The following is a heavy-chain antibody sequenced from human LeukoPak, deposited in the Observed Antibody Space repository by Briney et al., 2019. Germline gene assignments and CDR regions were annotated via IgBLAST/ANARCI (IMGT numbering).Heavy chain of an antibody. CDR1: GFTFSSYE. J-gene: IGHJ4*02. V-gene: IGHV3-48*03. Sequence: GGSLRLSCAASGFTFSSYEMNWVRQAPGKGLEWLSYISSGGNTIYYADSVKGRFTSSRDNAKNSLYLQMNSLRAEDTAVYYCARSSGSPYVTFDYWGQGTLVTVSS. CDR3: ARSSGSPYVTFDY. D-gene: IGHD1-26*01. CDR2: ISSGGNTI.